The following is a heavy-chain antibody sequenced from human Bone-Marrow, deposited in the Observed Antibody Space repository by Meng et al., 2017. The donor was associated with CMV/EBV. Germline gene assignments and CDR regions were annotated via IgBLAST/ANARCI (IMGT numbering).Heavy chain of an antibody. D-gene: IGHD3-16*01. CDR3: AKCQGESRGYFDY. Sequence: GESLKISCAASGFTFSSYAMSWVRQAPGKGLEWVSGISGSGGSTYYADSVKGRFTISRDNFKNTLYLQMNSPRAEDTAVYYCAKCQGESRGYFDYWGQGTLVTVSS. CDR2: ISGSGGST. V-gene: IGHV3-23*01. CDR1: GFTFSSYA. J-gene: IGHJ4*02.